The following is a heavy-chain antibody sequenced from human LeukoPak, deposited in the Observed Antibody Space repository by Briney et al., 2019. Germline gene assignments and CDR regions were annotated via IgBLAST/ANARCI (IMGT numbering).Heavy chain of an antibody. Sequence: GGSLRLSCAASGFTFDDYTMHWVRQAPGKGLEWVSLISWDGGSTYYADSVKGRFTISRDNKNSLYLQMNSLRTEDTALYYCAKQGLVGAGGAYYFDYWGQGTLVTVSS. CDR1: GFTFDDYT. CDR3: AKQGLVGAGGAYYFDY. V-gene: IGHV3-43*01. CDR2: ISWDGGST. D-gene: IGHD1-26*01. J-gene: IGHJ4*02.